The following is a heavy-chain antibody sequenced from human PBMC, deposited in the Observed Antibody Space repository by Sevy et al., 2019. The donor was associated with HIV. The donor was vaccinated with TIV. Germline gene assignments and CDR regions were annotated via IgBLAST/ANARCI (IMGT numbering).Heavy chain of an antibody. CDR2: IPWDGSYT. V-gene: IGHV3-43D*04. CDR1: GFKFDDYA. J-gene: IGHJ3*01. D-gene: IGHD1-26*01. Sequence: GGSLRLSCAASGFKFDDYAMHWVRQPPGKGLEWVSLIPWDGSYTKYADSVKGRFTISRDNRRNSLYLHMNNLRAEDTALYYCVSSISQYSGSYFAFDLWGRGTLVTVSS. CDR3: VSSISQYSGSYFAFDL.